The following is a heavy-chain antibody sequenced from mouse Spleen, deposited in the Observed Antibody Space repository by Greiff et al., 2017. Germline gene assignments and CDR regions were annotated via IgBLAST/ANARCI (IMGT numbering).Heavy chain of an antibody. D-gene: IGHD2-5*01. V-gene: IGHV1-4*01. Sequence: VQLQQSGAELARPGASVKMSCKASGYTFTSYTMHWVKQRPGQGLEWIGYINPSSGYTKYNQKFKDKATLTADKSSSTAYMQLSSLTSEDSAVYYCARYSNYVWYFDVWGAGTTVTVSS. CDR3: ARYSNYVWYFDV. CDR2: INPSSGYT. J-gene: IGHJ1*01. CDR1: GYTFTSYT.